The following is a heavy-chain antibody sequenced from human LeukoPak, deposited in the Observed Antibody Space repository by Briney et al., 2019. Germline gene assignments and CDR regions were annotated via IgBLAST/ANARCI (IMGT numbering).Heavy chain of an antibody. CDR2: IKQDGSEK. CDR3: ARDELRYFDWLLKGSNGYFDY. CDR1: GFTFSSYW. J-gene: IGHJ4*02. D-gene: IGHD3-9*01. Sequence: YPGGTQRLSCAASGFTFSSYWMSWVRQAPGKGLEWVANIKQDGSEKYYVDSVKGRFTISRDNAKNSLYLQMNSLRAEDTAVYYCARDELRYFDWLLKGSNGYFDYWGQGTLVTVSS. V-gene: IGHV3-7*01.